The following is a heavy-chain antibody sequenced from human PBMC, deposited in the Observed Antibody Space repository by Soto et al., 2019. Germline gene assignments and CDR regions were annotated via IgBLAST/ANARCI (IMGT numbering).Heavy chain of an antibody. CDR2: IYYSGST. Sequence: QVQLQESGPGLVKPSETLSLTCTVSGGSVSSGSYYWSWIRQPPGKGLEWNGYIYYSGSTNYNPSLKSRVTISVATSKNQCSLKLSSVTAADTAVYYCASLTPAEYYYYYGMDVWGQGTTVTVSS. V-gene: IGHV4-61*01. CDR3: ASLTPAEYYYYYGMDV. J-gene: IGHJ6*02. D-gene: IGHD2-2*01. CDR1: GGSVSSGSYY.